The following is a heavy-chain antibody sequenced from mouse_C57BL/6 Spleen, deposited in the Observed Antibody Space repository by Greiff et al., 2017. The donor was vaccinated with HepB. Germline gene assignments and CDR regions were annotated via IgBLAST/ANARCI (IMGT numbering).Heavy chain of an antibody. J-gene: IGHJ2*01. CDR2: ISSGSSTI. CDR3: ARTDYGSSYYFDY. Sequence: ELHLVESGGGLVKPGGSLKLSCAASGFTFSDYGMHWVRQAPEKGLEWVAYISSGSSTIYYADTVKGRFTISRDNAKNTLFLQMTSLRSEDTAMYYCARTDYGSSYYFDYWGQGTTLTVSS. D-gene: IGHD1-1*01. V-gene: IGHV5-17*01. CDR1: GFTFSDYG.